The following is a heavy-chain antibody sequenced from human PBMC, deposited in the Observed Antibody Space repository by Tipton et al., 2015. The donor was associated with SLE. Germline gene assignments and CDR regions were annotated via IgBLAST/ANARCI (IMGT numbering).Heavy chain of an antibody. D-gene: IGHD6-13*01. CDR2: IYYSGST. CDR1: GGSISSHY. J-gene: IGHJ4*02. Sequence: TLSLTCTVSGGSISSHYWSWIRQPPGKGLEWIGYIYYSGSTNYNPSLKSRVTISVDTSKNQFSLKLSSVTAADTAVYYCARDNLRYSPYYWGQGTLVTVSS. CDR3: ARDNLRYSPYY. V-gene: IGHV4-59*11.